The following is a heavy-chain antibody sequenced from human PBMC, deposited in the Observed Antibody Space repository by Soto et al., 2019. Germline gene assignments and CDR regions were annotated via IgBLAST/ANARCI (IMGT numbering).Heavy chain of an antibody. CDR2: IKSKTDGGTT. D-gene: IGHD3-22*01. Sequence: EVQLVESGGGLVKPGGSLRLSCAASGFTFTNAWINWVRQAPGKGLEWVGRIKSKTDGGTTDYAEPVKGRFAISRDDSHNMVYLQMNSLKIEDTAVYYCTTDSYSTIIIVRFDYWGHGTLVTVSS. CDR1: GFTFTNAW. V-gene: IGHV3-15*07. J-gene: IGHJ4*01. CDR3: TTDSYSTIIIVRFDY.